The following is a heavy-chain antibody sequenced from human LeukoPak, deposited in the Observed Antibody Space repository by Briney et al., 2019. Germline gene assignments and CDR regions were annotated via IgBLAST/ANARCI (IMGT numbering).Heavy chain of an antibody. CDR2: ISYDGSDK. CDR1: GFTFSSYD. J-gene: IGHJ4*02. V-gene: IGHV3-30*18. D-gene: IGHD3-22*01. Sequence: GSLRLSCAASGFTFSSYDMHWVRQAPGKGLEWVAVISYDGSDKYYADSVKGRFTISRDNSKNTLSLQMNSLRAEDTAVYYCAKDIYYYDSSGYSDYWGQGTLVTVSS. CDR3: AKDIYYYDSSGYSDY.